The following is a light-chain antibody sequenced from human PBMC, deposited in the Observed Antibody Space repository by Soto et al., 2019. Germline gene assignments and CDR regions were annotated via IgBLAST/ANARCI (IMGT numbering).Light chain of an antibody. Sequence: EIVLTQSPATLSLSPGERATLSCRASKSVSSYLAWYQQKPGQAPRLLIYDTSNRATGIPARFSGSGSGTDFTLTISSLEPEDFAVYYCQQRSNWPLYTVGQGTKLEIK. CDR2: DTS. CDR1: KSVSSY. CDR3: QQRSNWPLYT. J-gene: IGKJ2*01. V-gene: IGKV3-11*01.